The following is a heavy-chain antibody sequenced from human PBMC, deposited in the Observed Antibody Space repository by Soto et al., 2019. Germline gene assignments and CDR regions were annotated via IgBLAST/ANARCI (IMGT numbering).Heavy chain of an antibody. J-gene: IGHJ4*02. Sequence: EVQLVESGGGLVQPGGSLRLSCAASGFTFSSYWMHWVRQAPGKGLVWVSRINSDGSSTTYADSVKGRFTISRDNAKNTLYLQINSLRAADTAVYYCARVETCSSTSCYSVFDYWGQGTLVTVSS. CDR2: INSDGSST. D-gene: IGHD2-2*01. CDR1: GFTFSSYW. V-gene: IGHV3-74*03. CDR3: ARVETCSSTSCYSVFDY.